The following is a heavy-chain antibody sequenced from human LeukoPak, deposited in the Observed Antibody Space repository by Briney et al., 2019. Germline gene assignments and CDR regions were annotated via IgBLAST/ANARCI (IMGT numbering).Heavy chain of an antibody. CDR1: GFTFSSYG. CDR3: ARGVRRDGAYYYYYYMDV. J-gene: IGHJ6*03. D-gene: IGHD3-16*01. V-gene: IGHV3-23*01. Sequence: PGGTLRLSCAASGFTFSSYGMSWVRQAPGKVLEWVSAISGSGGSTYYADSVKGRFTISRDNSKNTLYLQMNSLRAEDTAVYYCARGVRRDGAYYYYYYMDVWGKGTTVTVSS. CDR2: ISGSGGST.